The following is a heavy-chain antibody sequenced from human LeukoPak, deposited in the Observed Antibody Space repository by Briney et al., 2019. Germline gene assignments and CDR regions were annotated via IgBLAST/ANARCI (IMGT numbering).Heavy chain of an antibody. CDR1: GFTFSNYA. V-gene: IGHV3-21*01. CDR3: AREGSSSWDDSFDI. D-gene: IGHD6-13*01. CDR2: ITDSSSHI. J-gene: IGHJ3*02. Sequence: PGGSLRLSCAASGFTFSNYAMNWVRQAPGMGLEWVSSITDSSSHIYSADSVKGRFTISRDNAKNSLYLQMNSLRAEDTAVYYCAREGSSSWDDSFDIWGRGTMVTVSS.